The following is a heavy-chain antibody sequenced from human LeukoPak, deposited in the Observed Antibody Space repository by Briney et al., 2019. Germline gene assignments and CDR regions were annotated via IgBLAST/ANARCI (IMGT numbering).Heavy chain of an antibody. CDR1: GGSFSGYY. Sequence: SETLSLTCAVYGGSFSGYYWSWIRQPPGKGLEWIGEINHSGSTNYNPSLKSRVTISVDTSKNQFSLKLSSVTAADTAVYYCARDGGGNRGYYYYYMDVWGKGTTVTVSS. CDR2: INHSGST. CDR3: ARDGGGNRGYYYYYMDV. D-gene: IGHD4-23*01. V-gene: IGHV4-34*01. J-gene: IGHJ6*03.